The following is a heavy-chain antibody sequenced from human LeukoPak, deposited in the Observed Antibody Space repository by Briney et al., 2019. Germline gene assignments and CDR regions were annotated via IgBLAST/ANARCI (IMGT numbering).Heavy chain of an antibody. V-gene: IGHV1-69*13. J-gene: IGHJ4*02. CDR3: ARDGRGYSDYDFRYFDY. CDR1: GGTFSSYA. Sequence: SVKVSYKASGGTFSSYAISWVRQAPGQGLGWMGGIIPIFGTANYAQKFQGRVTITADESTSTAYMELSSLRSEDTAVYYCARDGRGYSDYDFRYFDYWGQGTLVTVSS. CDR2: IIPIFGTA. D-gene: IGHD5-12*01.